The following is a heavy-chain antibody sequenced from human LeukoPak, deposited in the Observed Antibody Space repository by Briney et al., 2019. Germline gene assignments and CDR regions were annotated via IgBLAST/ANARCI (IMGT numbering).Heavy chain of an antibody. J-gene: IGHJ5*02. CDR2: IYPGDSDT. V-gene: IGHV5-51*01. CDR1: GCIFTSYW. CDR3: ARRFYDFWSGEGWFDP. D-gene: IGHD3-3*01. Sequence: GGSLEISCQGSGCIFTSYWIGWVRQVPGKGLEWMGIIYPGDSDTRYSPSFQGQVTISADKSISPAYLQWSSLKASDTAMYYCARRFYDFWSGEGWFDPWGQGTLVTVSS.